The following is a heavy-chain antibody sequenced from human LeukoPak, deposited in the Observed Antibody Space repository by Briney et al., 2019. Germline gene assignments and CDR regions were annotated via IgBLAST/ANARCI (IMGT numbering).Heavy chain of an antibody. V-gene: IGHV4-4*07. J-gene: IGHJ4*02. CDR2: IYSSGST. CDR3: ARDMLATIAVAGFDY. Sequence: PSDTLSLTCTVSGGSISNYYWSWIRQPAGKGLEWIGRIYSSGSTNYNPSLKSRVTMSADMSKNQFSLRLSSVTAADTAVYYCARDMLATIAVAGFDYWGQGTLVTVSS. CDR1: GGSISNYY. D-gene: IGHD6-19*01.